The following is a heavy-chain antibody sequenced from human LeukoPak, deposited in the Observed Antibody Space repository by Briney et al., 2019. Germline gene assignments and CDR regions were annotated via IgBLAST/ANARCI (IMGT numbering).Heavy chain of an antibody. CDR2: INHSGGT. J-gene: IGHJ4*02. CDR3: GREDPGDY. CDR1: GGSFSGYY. V-gene: IGHV4-34*01. Sequence: SETLSLTCAVYGGSFSGYYWSWIRQPPGKGLEWIGEINHSGGTNYNPSLKSRVTISVDTSKNQFSLKLSSVTAADTAVYYCGREDPGDYWGQGTLVTVSS. D-gene: IGHD2-15*01.